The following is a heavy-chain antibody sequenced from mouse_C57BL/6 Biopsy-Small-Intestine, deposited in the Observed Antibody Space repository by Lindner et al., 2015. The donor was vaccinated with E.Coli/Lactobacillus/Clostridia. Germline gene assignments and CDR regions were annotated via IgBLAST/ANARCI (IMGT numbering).Heavy chain of an antibody. Sequence: VQLQESGPELVKPGASVKISCKASGYAFSSSWMNWVKQRPGKGLEWIGRIYPGDGDTNYNGKFKGKATLTADKPSSTAYMQLSSLTSEDSAVYFCARRGYGSSGFDYWGQGTTLTVSS. J-gene: IGHJ2*01. CDR3: ARRGYGSSGFDY. D-gene: IGHD1-1*01. V-gene: IGHV1-82*01. CDR2: IYPGDGDT. CDR1: GYAFSSSW.